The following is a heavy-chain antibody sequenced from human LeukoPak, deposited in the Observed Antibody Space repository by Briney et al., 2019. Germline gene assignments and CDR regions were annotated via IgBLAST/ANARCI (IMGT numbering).Heavy chain of an antibody. J-gene: IGHJ4*02. CDR1: GFTFGDYA. D-gene: IGHD3-22*01. Sequence: PGGSLRLSCTASGFTFGDYAMSWFRQAPGKGLEWVGFIRSKAYGGTTEYAASVKGRFTISRDDSKSIAYLQMNSLKTEDTAVYYCVRALLEDPYYYDGSGYYRWGQGTLVTVSS. CDR2: IRSKAYGGTT. V-gene: IGHV3-49*03. CDR3: VRALLEDPYYYDGSGYYR.